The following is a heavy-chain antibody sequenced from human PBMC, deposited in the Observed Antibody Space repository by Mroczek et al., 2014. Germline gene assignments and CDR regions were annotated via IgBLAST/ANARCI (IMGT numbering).Heavy chain of an antibody. J-gene: IGHJ4*02. D-gene: IGHD3-22*01. V-gene: IGHV4-61*02. CDR1: GGSISSGSYY. Sequence: QVQLVESGPGLVKPSQTLSLTCTVSGGSISSGSYYWSWIRQPAGKGLEWIGRIYTSGSTNYNPSLKSRVTISVDTSKNQFSLKLSSVTAADTAVYYCARTYYYDSSGYHYYHDFDYWGQGTLVTVSS. CDR3: ARTYYYDSSGYHYYHDFDY. CDR2: IYTSGST.